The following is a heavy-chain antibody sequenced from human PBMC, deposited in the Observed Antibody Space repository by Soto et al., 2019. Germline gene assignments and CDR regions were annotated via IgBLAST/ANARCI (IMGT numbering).Heavy chain of an antibody. CDR2: IYYSGST. Sequence: QVQLQESGPGLVKPSETLSLTCTVSGGSISSYYWSWIRQPPGKGLEWIGYIYYSGSTNYNPSLRRRVTISVYTSKSQFSLKLSSGTAADTAVYYCARAGYCSSTSCYLGHYYYYGMDVWGQGTTVTVSS. CDR1: GGSISSYY. J-gene: IGHJ6*02. D-gene: IGHD2-2*03. CDR3: ARAGYCSSTSCYLGHYYYYGMDV. V-gene: IGHV4-59*01.